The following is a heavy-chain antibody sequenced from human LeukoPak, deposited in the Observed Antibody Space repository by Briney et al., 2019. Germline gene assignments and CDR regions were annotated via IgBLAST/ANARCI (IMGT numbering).Heavy chain of an antibody. D-gene: IGHD2-8*01. Sequence: KPSETLSLTSTHPLGSLSSFYWSSIRQPPGKGLEWIGYIYCSGSTYYNPSLRSRATISVDTSKNQFSLKVDFVTDVDTVVYYCARGPPPYMVREWGQGTLVTVSS. CDR2: IYCSGST. CDR3: ARGPPPYMVRE. J-gene: IGHJ4*02. CDR1: LGSLSSFY. V-gene: IGHV4-59*08.